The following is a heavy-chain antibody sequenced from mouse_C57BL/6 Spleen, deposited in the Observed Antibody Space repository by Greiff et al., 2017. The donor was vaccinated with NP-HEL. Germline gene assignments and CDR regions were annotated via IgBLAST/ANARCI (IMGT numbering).Heavy chain of an antibody. D-gene: IGHD2-4*01. CDR3: AREDEYDAFAY. V-gene: IGHV1-64*01. Sequence: VQLQQSGAELVKPGASVKLSCKASGYTFTSYWMHWVKQRPGQGLEWIGMIHPNSGSTNYNEKFKSKATLTVDKSSSAAYMQLSSLTSEDSAVYDRAREDEYDAFAYWGQRTLVTVSA. J-gene: IGHJ3*01. CDR2: IHPNSGST. CDR1: GYTFTSYW.